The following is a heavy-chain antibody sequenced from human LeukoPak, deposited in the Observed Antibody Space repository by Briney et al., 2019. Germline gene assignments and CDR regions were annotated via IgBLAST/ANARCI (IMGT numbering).Heavy chain of an antibody. J-gene: IGHJ4*02. D-gene: IGHD2-15*01. CDR2: ISYDGSNK. CDR3: ARLSRDIVVVVAATHLDY. V-gene: IGHV3-30*19. Sequence: PGGSLRLSCAASGFTFSSYGMHWVRQAPGKGLEWVAVISYDGSNKYYADSVKGRFTISRDNSKNTLYLQMNSLRAEDTAVYYCARLSRDIVVVVAATHLDYWGQGTLVTVSS. CDR1: GFTFSSYG.